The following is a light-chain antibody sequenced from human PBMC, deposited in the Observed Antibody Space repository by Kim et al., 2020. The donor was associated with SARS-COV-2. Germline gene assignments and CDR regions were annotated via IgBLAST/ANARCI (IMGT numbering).Light chain of an antibody. CDR3: QQYDDWPPWT. CDR2: GAS. Sequence: SPGKRATPHCRASQSVGSNVAWYQQKPGEAPRRLIYGASTRATGIPARFSGSGSATEFTLTISSLQSEDLADYYCQQYDDWPPWTFGQGTKVDIK. V-gene: IGKV3-15*01. CDR1: QSVGSN. J-gene: IGKJ1*01.